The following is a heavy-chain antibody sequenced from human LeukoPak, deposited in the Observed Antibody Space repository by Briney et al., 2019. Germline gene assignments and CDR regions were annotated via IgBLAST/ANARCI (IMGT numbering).Heavy chain of an antibody. CDR3: ASGSSSFDY. CDR1: GGSISSYY. Sequence: PSETLSLTCTVSGGSISSYYWSWIRQPPGKGLEWIGYIYYSGSTNYNPSLKSRVTISVDTSKNQFSLKLSSVTAADTAVDYCASGSSSFDYWGQGTLVTVSS. CDR2: IYYSGST. D-gene: IGHD6-6*01. V-gene: IGHV4-59*01. J-gene: IGHJ4*02.